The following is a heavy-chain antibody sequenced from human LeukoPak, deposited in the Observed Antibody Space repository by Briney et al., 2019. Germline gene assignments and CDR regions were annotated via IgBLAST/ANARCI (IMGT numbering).Heavy chain of an antibody. CDR1: GGSIGSSGYY. CDR2: IYYSGST. Sequence: SETLSLTCTVSGGSIGSSGYYWGWSRQPPGKGLEWIGSIYYSGSTYYNPSLKSRVTISVDTSKNQFSLKLSSVTAADTAVYYCARLGGRYHYYYMDVWGKGTTVTISS. J-gene: IGHJ6*03. CDR3: ARLGGRYHYYYMDV. D-gene: IGHD1-1*01. V-gene: IGHV4-39*01.